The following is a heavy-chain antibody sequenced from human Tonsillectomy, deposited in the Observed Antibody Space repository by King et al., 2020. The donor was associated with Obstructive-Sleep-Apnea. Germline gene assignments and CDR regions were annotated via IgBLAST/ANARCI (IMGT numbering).Heavy chain of an antibody. D-gene: IGHD5-12*01. CDR2: IYYSGST. V-gene: IGHV4-39*07. Sequence: LQLQESGPGLVKPSETLSLTCTVSGGSISSSGYSWAWIRQPPGKGLEWIGNIYYSGSTFYNPSLKSRVTISIDTSKNQFSLELSSVTAADTAVYYCARDNMKIVVTIIKYYYGMDVWGQGTTVTVSS. CDR3: ARDNMKIVVTIIKYYYGMDV. J-gene: IGHJ6*02. CDR1: GGSISSSGYS.